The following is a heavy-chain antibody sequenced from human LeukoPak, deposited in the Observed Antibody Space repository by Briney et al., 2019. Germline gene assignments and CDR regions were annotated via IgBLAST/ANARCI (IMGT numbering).Heavy chain of an antibody. J-gene: IGHJ4*02. CDR1: GGTFSSYA. CDR2: TIPIFGTA. Sequence: SVKVSCKASGGTFSSYAISWVRQAPGQGLEWMGRTIPIFGTANYAQKFQGRVTITTDESTSTAYMELSSLRSEDTAVYYCARGLGGYSGYDPPGYWGQGTLVTVSS. CDR3: ARGLGGYSGYDPPGY. V-gene: IGHV1-69*05. D-gene: IGHD5-12*01.